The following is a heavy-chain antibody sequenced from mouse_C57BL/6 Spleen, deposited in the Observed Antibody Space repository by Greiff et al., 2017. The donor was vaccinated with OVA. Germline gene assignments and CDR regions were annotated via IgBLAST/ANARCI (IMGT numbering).Heavy chain of an antibody. J-gene: IGHJ2*01. V-gene: IGHV1-50*01. CDR3: ARECNCNDY. Sequence: QVQLQQPGAELVKPGASVKLSCKASGYTFTSYWMQWVKQRPGQGLEWIGEIDPSDSYTNYNQKFKGKATLTVDTSSSTAYMQLSSLTSEDSAVYYCARECNCNDYWGQGTTLTVSS. D-gene: IGHD2-1*01. CDR2: IDPSDSYT. CDR1: GYTFTSYW.